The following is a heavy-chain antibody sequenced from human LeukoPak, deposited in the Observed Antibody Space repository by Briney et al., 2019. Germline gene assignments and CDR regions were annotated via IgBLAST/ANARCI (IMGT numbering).Heavy chain of an antibody. Sequence: PSETLSLTCTVSGYSISSGYYWGWIRQPPGKGLEWIGRIYTSGSTNYNPSLKSRVTMSVDTSKNQFSLKLSSVTAADTAVYYCARAGKSGYSSGWYLHYYYMDVWGKGTTVTISS. CDR2: IYTSGST. V-gene: IGHV4-38-2*02. CDR1: GYSISSGYY. D-gene: IGHD6-19*01. J-gene: IGHJ6*03. CDR3: ARAGKSGYSSGWYLHYYYMDV.